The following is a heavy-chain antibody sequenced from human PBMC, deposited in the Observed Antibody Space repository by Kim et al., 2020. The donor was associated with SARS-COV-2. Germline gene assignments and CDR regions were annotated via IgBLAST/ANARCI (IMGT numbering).Heavy chain of an antibody. CDR3: AKDVAGSICGGDCYHDGASGY. J-gene: IGHJ4*02. CDR2: VNPDGSAT. V-gene: IGHV3-23*01. Sequence: GGSLRLSCAASGFTFRSYAMAWVRQAPGKGLEWVSTVNPDGSATHYADSVKGRFTISRDMSKNTVSLQMDSLRAEDTAVYYCAKDVAGSICGGDCYHDGASGYWGQGTLVLVSS. D-gene: IGHD2-21*01. CDR1: GFTFRSYA.